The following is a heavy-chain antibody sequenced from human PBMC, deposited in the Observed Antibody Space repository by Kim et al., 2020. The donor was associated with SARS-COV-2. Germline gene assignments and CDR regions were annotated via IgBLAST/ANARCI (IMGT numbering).Heavy chain of an antibody. D-gene: IGHD3-9*01. J-gene: IGHJ4*02. CDR3: TTDPGGEILTGYIGIDY. V-gene: IGHV3-15*01. CDR2: IKSKTDGGTT. CDR1: GFTFSNAW. Sequence: GGSLRLSCAASGFTFSNAWMSWVRQAPGKGLEWVGRIKSKTDGGTTDYAAPVKGRFTISRDDSKNTLYLQMNSLKTEDTAVYYCTTDPGGEILTGYIGIDYWGQGTLVTVSS.